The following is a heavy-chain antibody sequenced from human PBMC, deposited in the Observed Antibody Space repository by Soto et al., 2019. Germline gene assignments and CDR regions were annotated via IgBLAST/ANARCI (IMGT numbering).Heavy chain of an antibody. V-gene: IGHV3-33*08. D-gene: IGHD6-13*01. CDR1: GFAFSSYG. Sequence: GGSLRLSCAASGFAFSSYGMHGVRQAPGKGLEWVAVIWYDGSNKYYGDSVKGRFTISRDNSKNTLYLQMNTLRADDTAVYYCARQGQLAFDYWGQGTLVTVSS. CDR3: ARQGQLAFDY. J-gene: IGHJ4*02. CDR2: IWYDGSNK.